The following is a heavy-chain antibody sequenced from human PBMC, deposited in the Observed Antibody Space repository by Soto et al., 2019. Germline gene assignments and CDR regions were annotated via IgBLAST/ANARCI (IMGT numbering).Heavy chain of an antibody. D-gene: IGHD1-26*01. CDR3: ATIVGANDY. CDR2: IYSSGSA. V-gene: IGHV4-4*07. Sequence: SETLSLTCTVSRASIYTYSWTWIRQPAGKGLQWIGHIYSSGSANYSPSLKSRVSMSVDSPKNQISLKLSSVTAADTAVYYCATIVGANDYWGQGALVTVSS. CDR1: RASIYTYS. J-gene: IGHJ4*02.